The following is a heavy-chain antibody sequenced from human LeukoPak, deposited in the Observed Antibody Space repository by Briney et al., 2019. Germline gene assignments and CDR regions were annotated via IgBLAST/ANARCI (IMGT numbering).Heavy chain of an antibody. V-gene: IGHV1-18*01. CDR2: ISAYNGNT. J-gene: IGHJ6*03. D-gene: IGHD6-6*01. CDR1: GYTFTSYG. Sequence: ASVKVSCKASGYTFTSYGISWVRQAPGQGLEWMGWISAYNGNTNYAQKLQGRVTMTRDTSISTAYMELSRLRSDDTAVYYCARGGRFWQLVGNYYYYMDVWGKGTTVTVSS. CDR3: ARGGRFWQLVGNYYYYMDV.